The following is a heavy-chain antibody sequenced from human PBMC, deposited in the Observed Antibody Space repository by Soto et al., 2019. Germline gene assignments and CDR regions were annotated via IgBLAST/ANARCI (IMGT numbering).Heavy chain of an antibody. J-gene: IGHJ6*02. CDR3: ARDYYYGSGSYQYYYGMDV. Sequence: SETLSLTCTVSGGSISSGGYYWSWIRQHPGKGLEWIGYIYYSGSTYYNPSLKSRVTISVDTSKNQFSLKLSSVTAADTAVYYCARDYYYGSGSYQYYYGMDVWGQGTTVTVS. CDR2: IYYSGST. V-gene: IGHV4-31*03. D-gene: IGHD3-10*01. CDR1: GGSISSGGYY.